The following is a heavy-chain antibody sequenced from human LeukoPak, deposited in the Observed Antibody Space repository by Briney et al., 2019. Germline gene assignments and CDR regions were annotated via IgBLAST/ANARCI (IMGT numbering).Heavy chain of an antibody. D-gene: IGHD6-13*01. J-gene: IGHJ4*02. CDR2: INPNSGGT. CDR1: GYTFTGYY. V-gene: IGHV1-2*06. Sequence: ASVKVSCKASGYTFTGYYMHWVRQAPGQGLEWMGRINPNSGGTNYAQKFQGRVTMTRDTSTSTAYMELRSLRSDDTAVYYCAKSAAAGTGVDYWGQGTLVTVS. CDR3: AKSAAAGTGVDY.